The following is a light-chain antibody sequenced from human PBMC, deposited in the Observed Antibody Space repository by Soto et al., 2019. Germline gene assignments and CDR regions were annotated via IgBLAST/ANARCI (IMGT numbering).Light chain of an antibody. CDR3: QQGYSRPRT. J-gene: IGKJ1*01. CDR2: GAS. CDR1: QSVSSN. Sequence: EIVLTQSPGTLSLAPGEGATLSCRASQSVSSNLAWYQQKPGQAPSLLIYGASTRATGTPARFSGSGSGTDFTLTISSLQPEDFATYFCQQGYSRPRTFGQGTKVDIK. V-gene: IGKV3-15*01.